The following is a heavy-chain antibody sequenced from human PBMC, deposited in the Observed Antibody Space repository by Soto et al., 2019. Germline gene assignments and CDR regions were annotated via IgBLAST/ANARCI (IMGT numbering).Heavy chain of an antibody. CDR3: ARDVVDTAMVSSDWFDP. V-gene: IGHV1-18*01. D-gene: IGHD5-18*01. Sequence: ASVKVSCKASGYTFTSYVISWVRQAPGQGLEWMGWISAYNGNTNYAQKLQGRVTMTTDTSTSTAYMELRSLRSDDTAVYYCARDVVDTAMVSSDWFDPWGQGTLVTVSS. CDR2: ISAYNGNT. CDR1: GYTFTSYV. J-gene: IGHJ5*02.